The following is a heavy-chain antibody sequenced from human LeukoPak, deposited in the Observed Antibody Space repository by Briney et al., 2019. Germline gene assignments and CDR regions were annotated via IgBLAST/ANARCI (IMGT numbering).Heavy chain of an antibody. Sequence: GGSLRLPCTASGFTFSGYSMNWIRQAPGKGLEWVSSFGTRSTSVYHAGSVKGRFAISRDNAKNSLYLQMNSLRAEDTALYYCAREVSEGFDFWGQGTLVAVSS. CDR1: GFTFSGYS. V-gene: IGHV3-21*01. D-gene: IGHD3-22*01. CDR2: FGTRSTSV. CDR3: AREVSEGFDF. J-gene: IGHJ4*02.